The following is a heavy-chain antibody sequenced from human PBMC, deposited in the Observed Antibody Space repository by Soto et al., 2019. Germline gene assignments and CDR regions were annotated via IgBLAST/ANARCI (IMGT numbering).Heavy chain of an antibody. V-gene: IGHV3-23*01. D-gene: IGHD2-2*01. CDR2: ISGSGGST. CDR1: GFTFSSYA. J-gene: IGHJ4*02. CDR3: AKVSGDIVVVPAAHLGGYFDY. Sequence: GGSLRLSCAASGFTFSSYAMSWVRQAPGKGLEWVSAISGSGGSTYYADSVKGRFTISRDNSKNTLYLQMNSLRAEDTAVYYCAKVSGDIVVVPAAHLGGYFDYWGQGTLVTVSS.